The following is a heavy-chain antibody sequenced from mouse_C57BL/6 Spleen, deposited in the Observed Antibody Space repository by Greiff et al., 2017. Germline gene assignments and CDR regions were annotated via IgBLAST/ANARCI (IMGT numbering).Heavy chain of an antibody. CDR3: TRDQGEDAMDY. CDR1: GFPFSRYA. CDR2: ISSGGDYL. J-gene: IGHJ4*01. V-gene: IGHV5S21*01. D-gene: IGHD3-2*02. Sequence: ELMLVESGEGLVKPGGSLKLSCAASGFPFSRYAMSWVRQTPEKRLEWVAYISSGGDYLYSADTGKGRFTISRDNARNTLYLQIRSLKSEDTAMYYCTRDQGEDAMDYWGQGTSVTVSS.